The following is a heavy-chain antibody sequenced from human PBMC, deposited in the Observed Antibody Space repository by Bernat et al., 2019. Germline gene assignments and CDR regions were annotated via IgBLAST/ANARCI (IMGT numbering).Heavy chain of an antibody. D-gene: IGHD6-13*01. CDR2: IYYNGRA. V-gene: IGHV4-59*12. CDR3: ARVSYSGSLYWFDP. J-gene: IGHJ5*02. CDR1: GDSINSFY. Sequence: QVQLRESGPRLVKPSETLSLTCNVTGDSINSFYWTWIRQPPGKGLEWIGFIYYNGRANYSPSLKGRVTISIATPRKQFSLVLTSVTAADTAVYYCARVSYSGSLYWFDPWGQGALVTVSS.